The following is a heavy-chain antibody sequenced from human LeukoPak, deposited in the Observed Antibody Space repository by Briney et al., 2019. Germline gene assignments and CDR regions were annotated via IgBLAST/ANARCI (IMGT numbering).Heavy chain of an antibody. Sequence: SVKVSCKASGGTFSSYAISWVRRAPGQGLEWMGGIIPIFGTANYAQKFQGRVTITADESTSTAYMELSSLRSEDTAVYYCARYRAIFGVVINPNNWFDPWGQGTLVTVSS. CDR3: ARYRAIFGVVINPNNWFDP. J-gene: IGHJ5*02. CDR1: GGTFSSYA. D-gene: IGHD3-3*01. CDR2: IIPIFGTA. V-gene: IGHV1-69*01.